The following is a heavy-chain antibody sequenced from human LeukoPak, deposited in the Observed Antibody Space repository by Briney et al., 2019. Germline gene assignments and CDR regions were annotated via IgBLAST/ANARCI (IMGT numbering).Heavy chain of an antibody. CDR2: IIPIFGTA. Sequence: SVKVSCKASGGTFSSYAISWVRQAPGQGLEWMGGIIPIFGTANYAQKFQGRVTITADKSTSTAYMELSSLRSEDTAVYYCARKEGYYYDSSGYSLGYWGQGTLVTVSS. V-gene: IGHV1-69*06. D-gene: IGHD3-22*01. CDR3: ARKEGYYYDSSGYSLGY. CDR1: GGTFSSYA. J-gene: IGHJ4*02.